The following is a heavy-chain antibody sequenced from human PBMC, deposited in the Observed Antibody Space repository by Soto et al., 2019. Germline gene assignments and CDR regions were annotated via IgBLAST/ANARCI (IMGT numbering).Heavy chain of an antibody. CDR2: ISSSSGST. Sequence: GGSLRLSCAASGFTFSDYYMSWIRQAPGKGLEYISYISSSSGSTNYADSVKGRFTISRDNAKNSLYLQMSSLRAEDTAVYYCARDRGGLGYWGQGTLVTVSS. V-gene: IGHV3-11*06. J-gene: IGHJ4*02. CDR1: GFTFSDYY. CDR3: ARDRGGLGY. D-gene: IGHD3-10*01.